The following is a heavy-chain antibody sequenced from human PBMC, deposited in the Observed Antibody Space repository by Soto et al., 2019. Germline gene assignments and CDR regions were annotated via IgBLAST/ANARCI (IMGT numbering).Heavy chain of an antibody. J-gene: IGHJ6*02. V-gene: IGHV1-18*01. Sequence: QIHLVQSGAEVKKPGASVKVSCKAFGYTFTSSGISWVRQAPGQGLEWMGWVSTHNGNTNYAQKFQGRVNMTTDTSTSTAYMELRSLSSHDSAVYYCARAYLAVVVVVTTTHYYYTTDVWGQGTTVTVSS. CDR3: ARAYLAVVVVVTTTHYYYTTDV. D-gene: IGHD2-15*01. CDR1: GYTFTSSG. CDR2: VSTHNGNT.